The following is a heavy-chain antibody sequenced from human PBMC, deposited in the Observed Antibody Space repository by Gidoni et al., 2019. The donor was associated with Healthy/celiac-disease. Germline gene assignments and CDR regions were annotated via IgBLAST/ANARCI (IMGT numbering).Heavy chain of an antibody. Sequence: EVQLVESGGVVVQPGGSLRLSCAASGFTFDDYTMHWVRQAPGKGLEWVSLISWDGGSTYYADSVKGRFTISRDNSKNSLYLQMNSLRTEDTALYYCAKVGGGSRRAHAFDIWGQGTMVTVSS. V-gene: IGHV3-43*01. CDR2: ISWDGGST. D-gene: IGHD2-15*01. CDR3: AKVGGGSRRAHAFDI. J-gene: IGHJ3*02. CDR1: GFTFDDYT.